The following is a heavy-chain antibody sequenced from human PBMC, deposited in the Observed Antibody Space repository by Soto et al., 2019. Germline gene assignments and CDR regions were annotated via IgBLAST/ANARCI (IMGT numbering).Heavy chain of an antibody. Sequence: GGSLRLSCAASGFTFSSYSMNWVRQAPGKGLEWVSYISSSSSTIYYADSVKGRFTISRDNAKNSLYLQMNSLRAEDTAVYYCARTRTDTRRTDYGDYGWFDPWGQGTLVTVSS. CDR3: ARTRTDTRRTDYGDYGWFDP. CDR2: ISSSSSTI. CDR1: GFTFSSYS. D-gene: IGHD4-17*01. J-gene: IGHJ5*02. V-gene: IGHV3-48*01.